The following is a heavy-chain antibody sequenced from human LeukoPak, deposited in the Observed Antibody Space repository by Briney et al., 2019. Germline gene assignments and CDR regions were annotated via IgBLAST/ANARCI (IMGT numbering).Heavy chain of an antibody. V-gene: IGHV3-7*01. CDR2: IKQDGSEK. J-gene: IGHJ4*02. Sequence: PGGSLRLSCAASGFTFSTYAMSWVRQAPGKGLEWVANIKQDGSEKYYVDSVKGRFTISRDNAKNSLYLQMNSLRAEDTAVYYCARDPQGIAAAGNDYWGQGTLVTVSS. D-gene: IGHD6-13*01. CDR3: ARDPQGIAAAGNDY. CDR1: GFTFSTYA.